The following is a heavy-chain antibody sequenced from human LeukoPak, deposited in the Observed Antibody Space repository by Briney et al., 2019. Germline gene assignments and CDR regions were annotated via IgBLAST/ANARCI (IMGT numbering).Heavy chain of an antibody. V-gene: IGHV4-30-4*01. Sequence: PSQTLSLTCTVSGGSISSGDYYWSWIRQPPGKGLEWIGYIYYSGSTYYNPSLKSRVTISVDTSKNQFSLKLSSVTAAGTAVYYCARGRSSSIDFDYWGQGTLVTVSS. CDR1: GGSISSGDYY. CDR3: ARGRSSSIDFDY. J-gene: IGHJ4*02. D-gene: IGHD6-6*01. CDR2: IYYSGST.